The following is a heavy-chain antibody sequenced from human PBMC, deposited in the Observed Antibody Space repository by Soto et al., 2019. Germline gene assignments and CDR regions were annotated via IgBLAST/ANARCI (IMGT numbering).Heavy chain of an antibody. V-gene: IGHV3-33*01. CDR1: GFTFSSYG. CDR2: IWYDGSNK. CDR3: ARDPVHRGSYFGPWFDP. J-gene: IGHJ5*02. Sequence: QVQLVESGGGVVQPGRTLRRSCAASGFTFSSYGMHWVRQAPGKGLEWVAVIWYDGSNKYYADSVKGRFTISRDNPKNTLYLQMNSLRAEDTAVHYCARDPVHRGSYFGPWFDPWGQGTLVTVSS. D-gene: IGHD1-26*01.